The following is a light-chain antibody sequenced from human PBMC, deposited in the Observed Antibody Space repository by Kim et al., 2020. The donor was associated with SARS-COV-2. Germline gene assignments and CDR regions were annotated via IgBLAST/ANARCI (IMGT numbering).Light chain of an antibody. CDR3: KQYGSSPRT. CDR1: QSVSSSY. CDR2: GTS. V-gene: IGKV3-20*01. J-gene: IGKJ1*01. Sequence: DIVLTQSPGTLSLYPGERATLSCRATQSVSSSYFAWYQQKPRQAPRLLIYGTSSRATGIPDSFSGSGSGTDFTRTISRLEPEDFAMYYCKQYGSSPRTFGQGTKVDIK.